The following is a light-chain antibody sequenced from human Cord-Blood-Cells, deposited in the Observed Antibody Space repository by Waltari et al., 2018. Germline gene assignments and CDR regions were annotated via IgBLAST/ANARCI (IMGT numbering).Light chain of an antibody. CDR1: SSNIGRNY. Sequence: QSVLTQPHSASGTPGQRVTISCSGRSSNIGRNYVYWYQQLPGTAPKLLIYRNNQRPSGVPDRFSGSKSGTSASLAISGLRSEDEADYYCAAWDDSLSGVVFGGGTKLTVL. CDR2: RNN. V-gene: IGLV1-47*01. CDR3: AAWDDSLSGVV. J-gene: IGLJ2*01.